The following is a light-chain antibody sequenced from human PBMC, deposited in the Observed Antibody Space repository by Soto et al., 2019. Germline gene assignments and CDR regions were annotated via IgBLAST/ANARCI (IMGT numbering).Light chain of an antibody. CDR1: QSISSY. J-gene: IGKJ1*01. CDR2: AAS. V-gene: IGKV1-39*01. CDR3: QQSHSTPMT. Sequence: DIQMTQSPSSLSASVGDRVTITCRASQSISSYLNWYQQKPGKAPNLLIYAASSLQSGVPSRFSGSGSGTDFTLNIRSLQPEDFATYYCQQSHSTPMTFGQGTKVQI.